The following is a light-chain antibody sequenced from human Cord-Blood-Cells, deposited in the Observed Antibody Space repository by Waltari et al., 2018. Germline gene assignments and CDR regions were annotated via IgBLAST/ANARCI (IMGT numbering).Light chain of an antibody. CDR2: GAS. CDR3: QQYGSSPYT. J-gene: IGKJ2*01. Sequence: EIVLTQSPVTLSLSPGERATLSCRASPSVSSSYLAWYQQKPGQAPRLLIYGASSRATGIPDRFSGSGSGTDFTLTISSLEPEDFAVYYCQQYGSSPYTFGQGTKLEIK. V-gene: IGKV3-20*01. CDR1: PSVSSSY.